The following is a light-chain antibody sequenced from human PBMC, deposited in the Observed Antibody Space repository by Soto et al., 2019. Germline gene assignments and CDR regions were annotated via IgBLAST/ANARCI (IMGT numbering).Light chain of an antibody. J-gene: IGKJ4*01. CDR2: AAS. CDR1: QGNSSY. Sequence: DIPLTQSPSFLSASVGDRVTITCRDSQGNSSYLAWYQQKTGKAPKLLIYAASTLQSGVPSRFSGSESGTEFTLTSSSLQPEEVATYCGQQLNSYPLTFGGGTKVEIK. V-gene: IGKV1-9*01. CDR3: QQLNSYPLT.